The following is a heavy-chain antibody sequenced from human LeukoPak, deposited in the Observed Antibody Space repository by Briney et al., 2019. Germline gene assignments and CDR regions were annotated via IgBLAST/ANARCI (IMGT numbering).Heavy chain of an antibody. V-gene: IGHV1-2*02. CDR1: GHTFTGYS. CDR2: INPNSGGR. J-gene: IGHJ4*02. CDR3: ARDLSGPLDY. Sequence: ASVKVSCKASGHTFTGYSIHWVRQAPGQGLEWMGWINPNSGGRDYAQKFQGRVTMTRDTSISTAYMELSRLRSDDTAVYYCARDLSGPLDYWGQGTLVTVTS. D-gene: IGHD3-3*01.